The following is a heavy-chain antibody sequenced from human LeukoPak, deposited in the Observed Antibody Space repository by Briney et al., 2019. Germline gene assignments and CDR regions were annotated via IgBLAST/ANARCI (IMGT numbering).Heavy chain of an antibody. CDR2: INSDGSST. CDR1: GLTFSSYA. Sequence: GGSLRLSCAASGLTFSSYAMSWIRQAPGKGLVWVSRINSDGSSTSYADSVKGRFTISRDNTKNTLYLQMNSLRAEDTAMYYCATSRTFDYWGQGTLVTVSS. CDR3: ATSRTFDY. V-gene: IGHV3-74*01. D-gene: IGHD1-1*01. J-gene: IGHJ4*02.